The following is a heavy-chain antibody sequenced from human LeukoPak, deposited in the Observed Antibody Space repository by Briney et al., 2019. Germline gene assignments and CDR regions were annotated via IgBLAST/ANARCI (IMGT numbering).Heavy chain of an antibody. J-gene: IGHJ4*02. D-gene: IGHD5-12*01. CDR2: IYYSGNI. V-gene: IGHV4-39*01. Sequence: SETLSLTCNVSGGSISNSNYYWAWLRQPPGTGLEWIGSIYYSGNIYYNPSLRSRVTLSVDTSKNQFSLKLSSVTVADTAVYYCARHPTFSGYEYYLDKWGQGTLVTVSS. CDR3: ARHPTFSGYEYYLDK. CDR1: GGSISNSNYY.